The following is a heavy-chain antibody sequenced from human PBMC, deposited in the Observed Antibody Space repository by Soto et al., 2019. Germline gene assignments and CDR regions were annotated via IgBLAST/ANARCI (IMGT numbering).Heavy chain of an antibody. CDR1: GGSISSYY. J-gene: IGHJ6*02. D-gene: IGHD5-18*01. CDR3: ASPEGYGYGYYYYYGMEV. V-gene: IGHV4-59*01. CDR2: IYYSGST. Sequence: SETLSLTCTVSGGSISSYYWSWIRQPPGKGLEWIGYIYYSGSTNYNPSLKSRVTISVDTSKNQFSLKLSSVTAADTAVYYFASPEGYGYGYYYYYGMEVGGPGATVTVSS.